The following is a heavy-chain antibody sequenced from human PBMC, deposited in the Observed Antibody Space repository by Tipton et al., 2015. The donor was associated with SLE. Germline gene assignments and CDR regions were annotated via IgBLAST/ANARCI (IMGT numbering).Heavy chain of an antibody. Sequence: GLVKPSETLSLTCTVSGDSVDFSLDFWGWGRQPPGRGLQWIATMFAGDSGDSYYNPSLTSRVTISVDTSRSQFSLQVDSLTAADTAIYYCARHRELASFDRWGPGTLVTVSS. CDR2: MFAGDSGDS. D-gene: IGHD1-7*01. CDR3: ARHRELASFDR. CDR1: GDSVDFSLDF. J-gene: IGHJ4*02. V-gene: IGHV4-39*07.